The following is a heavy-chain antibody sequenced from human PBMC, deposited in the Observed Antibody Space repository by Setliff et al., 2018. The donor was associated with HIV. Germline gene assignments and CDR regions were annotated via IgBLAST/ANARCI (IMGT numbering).Heavy chain of an antibody. D-gene: IGHD6-13*01. J-gene: IGHJ5*02. CDR2: MSYSGTT. CDR3: ARQSSNTWSWFDP. Sequence: SETLSLTCYVTDDPISSYYWAWIRQPPGEGLEWIGGMSYSGTTYYNPSLKSRVTMSVDTSKNQFSLNLIFVTAADTAVYYCARQSSNTWSWFDPWGQGTLVTVSS. V-gene: IGHV4-39*01. CDR1: DDPISSYY.